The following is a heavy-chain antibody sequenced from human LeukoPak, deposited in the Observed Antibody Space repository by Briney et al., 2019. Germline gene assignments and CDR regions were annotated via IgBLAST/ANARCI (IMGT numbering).Heavy chain of an antibody. Sequence: GASVRVSCKASGYTFTSYYMHWVRQAPGQGLEWMGIINPSGGSTSYAQKFQGRVTMTRDTSTSTVYMELSSLRSEDTAVYYCARDKPDNNYGDLFAYWGQGTLVTVSS. V-gene: IGHV1-46*01. CDR3: ARDKPDNNYGDLFAY. D-gene: IGHD4-17*01. J-gene: IGHJ4*02. CDR1: GYTFTSYY. CDR2: INPSGGST.